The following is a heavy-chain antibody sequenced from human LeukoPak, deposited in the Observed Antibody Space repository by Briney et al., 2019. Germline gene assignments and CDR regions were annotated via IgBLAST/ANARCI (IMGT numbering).Heavy chain of an antibody. J-gene: IGHJ4*02. CDR3: ARDQPVRGVIIMRGDGGTLDY. CDR1: GGTFSSYA. V-gene: IGHV1-69*04. CDR2: IIPILGIA. Sequence: ASVKVSCKASGGTFSSYAISWVRQAPGQGLEWVGRIIPILGIANYAQKFQGRVTITADKSTSTAYMELSSLRSEDTAVYYCARDQPVRGVIIMRGDGGTLDYWGQGTLVTVSS. D-gene: IGHD3-10*01.